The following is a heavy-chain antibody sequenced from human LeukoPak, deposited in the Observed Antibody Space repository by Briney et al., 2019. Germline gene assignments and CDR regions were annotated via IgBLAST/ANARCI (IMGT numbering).Heavy chain of an antibody. J-gene: IGHJ4*02. Sequence: AGGSLRLSCAASGFTFDGYAMHWVRQAPGKGLEWVSGISWNSGSIGYADSVKGRFTISRDNSKNTVYLQMNSLRAEDTAVFYCVKDMKIKAAGYYFDYWGQGTLVTVSS. V-gene: IGHV3-9*01. CDR2: ISWNSGSI. CDR3: VKDMKIKAAGYYFDY. CDR1: GFTFDGYA. D-gene: IGHD6-13*01.